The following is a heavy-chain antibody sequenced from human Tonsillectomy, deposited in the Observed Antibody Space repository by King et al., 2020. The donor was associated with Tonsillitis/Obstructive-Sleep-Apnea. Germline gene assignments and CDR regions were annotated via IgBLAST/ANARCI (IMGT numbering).Heavy chain of an antibody. CDR1: GFTFNNYW. CDR2: MNSDGVRT. CDR3: ASGSGWDGVDY. D-gene: IGHD6-19*01. Sequence: VQLVESGGGLVQPGGSLRLSCAASGFTFNNYWMQWVRQAPGKGLVWCSRMNSDGVRTSYAASGNGRFTISRDNAKNTLYLQMNSLGAEDTAVYYCASGSGWDGVDYWGQGTLVTVSS. J-gene: IGHJ4*02. V-gene: IGHV3-74*01.